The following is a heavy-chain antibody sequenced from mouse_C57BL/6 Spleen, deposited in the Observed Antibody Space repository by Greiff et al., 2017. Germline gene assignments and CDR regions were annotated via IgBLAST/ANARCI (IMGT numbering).Heavy chain of an antibody. Sequence: EVKVVESGGDLVKPGGSLKLSCAASGFTFSSYGMSWVRQTPDKRLEWVATISSGGSYTYYPDSVKGRFTISRDNAKNTLYLQMSSLKSEDTAMYYCARHGPYAMDYWGQGTSVTVSS. V-gene: IGHV5-6*01. CDR1: GFTFSSYG. CDR2: ISSGGSYT. J-gene: IGHJ4*01. CDR3: ARHGPYAMDY.